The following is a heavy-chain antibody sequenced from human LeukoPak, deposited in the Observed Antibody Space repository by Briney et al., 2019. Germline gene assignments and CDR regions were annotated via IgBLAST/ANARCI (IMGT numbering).Heavy chain of an antibody. CDR3: ARTPDGWYFDL. J-gene: IGHJ2*01. CDR2: IYYSGST. Sequence: QVQLQESGPGLVKPSETLSLTCTVSGGSISSYYWSWIRQPPGKGLEWIGYIYYSGSTNYNPSLKSRVTISVDTSKNQFSLKLSPVTAADTAVYYCARTPDGWYFDLWGRGTLVTVSS. D-gene: IGHD5-24*01. V-gene: IGHV4-59*01. CDR1: GGSISSYY.